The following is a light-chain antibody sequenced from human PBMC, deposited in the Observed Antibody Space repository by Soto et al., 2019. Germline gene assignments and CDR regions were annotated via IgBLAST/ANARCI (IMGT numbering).Light chain of an antibody. Sequence: ESVLTQSPGTLSLSPGERATLSCRASQSVSNNYLAWYQQKPGQAPRLLIYGASNRATGIPDRFSGSGSGTDFTLTISSLEPEDFAVYYCQQRKKWPPLTFGGGTKVDIK. CDR3: QQRKKWPPLT. J-gene: IGKJ4*01. V-gene: IGKV3D-20*02. CDR1: QSVSNNY. CDR2: GAS.